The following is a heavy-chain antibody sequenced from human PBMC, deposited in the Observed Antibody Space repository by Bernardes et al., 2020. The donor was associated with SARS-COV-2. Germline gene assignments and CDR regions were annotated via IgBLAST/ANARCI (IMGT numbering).Heavy chain of an antibody. Sequence: SETLSLTRTVSGGSISSYYWSWIRQPAGKGLEWIGRIYTSGSTNYNPSLKSRVTMSVDTSKNQFSLKLSSVTAADTAVYYCARASRLNLGYCSSTSCPYYYYYYMDVWGKGTTVTVSS. V-gene: IGHV4-4*07. D-gene: IGHD2-2*03. CDR2: IYTSGST. CDR1: GGSISSYY. CDR3: ARASRLNLGYCSSTSCPYYYYYYMDV. J-gene: IGHJ6*03.